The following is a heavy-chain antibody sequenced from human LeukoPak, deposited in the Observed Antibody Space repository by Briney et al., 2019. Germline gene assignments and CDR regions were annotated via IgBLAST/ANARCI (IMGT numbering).Heavy chain of an antibody. Sequence: ASVKVSCKASGGTFSSYAISWVRQAPGQGLEWMGRIIPILGIANYAQKFQGRVTITTDESTSTAYMELSSLRSEDTAVYYCARGLVGATFDYWGQGTLVTVSS. J-gene: IGHJ4*02. D-gene: IGHD1-26*01. CDR3: ARGLVGATFDY. CDR1: GGTFSSYA. CDR2: IIPILGIA. V-gene: IGHV1-69*04.